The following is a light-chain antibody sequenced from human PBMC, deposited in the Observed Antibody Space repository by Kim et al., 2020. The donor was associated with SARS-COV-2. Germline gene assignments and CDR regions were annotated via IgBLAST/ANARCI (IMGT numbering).Light chain of an antibody. CDR2: GAS. CDR3: QQYGSSPPT. V-gene: IGKV3-20*01. J-gene: IGKJ2*01. CDR1: QSVSSSC. Sequence: LSPGERATLSCRASQSVSSSCLAWYQQKPGQAPRLLIYGASSRATGIPDRFSGSGSGTDFTLTISRLEPEDFAVYYCQQYGSSPPTFGQGTKLEI.